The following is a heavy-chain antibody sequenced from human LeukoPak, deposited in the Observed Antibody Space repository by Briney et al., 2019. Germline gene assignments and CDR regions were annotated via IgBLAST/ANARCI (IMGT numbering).Heavy chain of an antibody. D-gene: IGHD6-13*01. CDR1: GGSISSSSYY. J-gene: IGHJ4*02. Sequence: SETLSLTCTVSGGSISSSSYYRGWIRQPPGKGLEWIGSIYYSGSTYYNPSLKSRVTISVDTSKNQFSLKLSSVTAADTAVYYCASLGAGGSTVDYWGQGTLVTVSS. CDR2: IYYSGST. CDR3: ASLGAGGSTVDY. V-gene: IGHV4-39*01.